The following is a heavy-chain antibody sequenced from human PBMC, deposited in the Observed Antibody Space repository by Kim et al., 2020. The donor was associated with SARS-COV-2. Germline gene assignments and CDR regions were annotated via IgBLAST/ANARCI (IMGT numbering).Heavy chain of an antibody. J-gene: IGHJ6*02. Sequence: VKGRFTISRDNAKNSLYLQMNSLRAEDTAVYYCARGGSNWYEWWYYYGMDVWGQGTTVTVSS. CDR3: ARGGSNWYEWWYYYGMDV. D-gene: IGHD6-13*01. V-gene: IGHV3-11*06.